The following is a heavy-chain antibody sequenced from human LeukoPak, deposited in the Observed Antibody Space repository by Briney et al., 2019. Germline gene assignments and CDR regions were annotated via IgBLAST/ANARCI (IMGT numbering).Heavy chain of an antibody. V-gene: IGHV4-39*07. J-gene: IGHJ4*02. CDR2: IYYSGST. Sequence: SETLSLTCTVSGGSISSGSYYWSWIRQPAGKGLEWSGSIYYSGSTYYNPSLKSRVTISVDTSKNQFSLKLSSVTAADTAVYYCARSAEYSSSSGPLGYWGQGTLVTVSS. CDR1: GGSISSGSYY. D-gene: IGHD6-6*01. CDR3: ARSAEYSSSSGPLGY.